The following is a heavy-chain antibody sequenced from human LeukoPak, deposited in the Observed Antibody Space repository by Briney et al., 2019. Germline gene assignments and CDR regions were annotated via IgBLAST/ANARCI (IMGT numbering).Heavy chain of an antibody. CDR3: AKDYGDYSGFDY. Sequence: GGSLRLSCAASGFTFSSYGMHWVRQAPGKGLEWVAFIRYDGSDKYYADSVKGRFTISRDNSRNTLYLQMNILRAEDTAVYYSAKDYGDYSGFDYWGQGTLVTVSS. CDR1: GFTFSSYG. V-gene: IGHV3-30*02. J-gene: IGHJ4*02. CDR2: IRYDGSDK. D-gene: IGHD4-17*01.